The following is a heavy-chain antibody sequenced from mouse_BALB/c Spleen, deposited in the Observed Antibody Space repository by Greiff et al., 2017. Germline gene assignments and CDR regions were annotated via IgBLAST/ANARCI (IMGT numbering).Heavy chain of an antibody. CDR3: AREATVTAY. Sequence: EVKLMESGGGLVQPGGSLRLSCATSGFTFTDYYMSWVRQPPGKALEWLGFIRNKANGYTTEYSASVKGRFTISRDNSQSILYLQMNTLRAEDSATYYCAREATVTAYWGQGTLVTVSA. J-gene: IGHJ3*01. CDR1: GFTFTDYY. V-gene: IGHV7-3*02. D-gene: IGHD1-1*01. CDR2: IRNKANGYTT.